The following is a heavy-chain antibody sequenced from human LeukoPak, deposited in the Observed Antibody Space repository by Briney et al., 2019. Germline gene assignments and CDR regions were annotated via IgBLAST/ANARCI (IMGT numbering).Heavy chain of an antibody. CDR3: ASLHTPGYFDY. D-gene: IGHD1-14*01. V-gene: IGHV4-34*01. CDR1: GGPFNNYY. Sequence: SETLSLTCAVSGGPFNNYYWTWIRLPPGKGLEWIGEINHDGRANYNPSLKGRVTLSRDTSEKQFSLKLFSVTAADTAVYYCASLHTPGYFDYWGQGTLVTVSS. J-gene: IGHJ4*02. CDR2: INHDGRA.